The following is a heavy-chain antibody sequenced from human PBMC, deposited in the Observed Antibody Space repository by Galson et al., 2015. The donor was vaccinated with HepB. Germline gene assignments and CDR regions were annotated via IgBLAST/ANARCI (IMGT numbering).Heavy chain of an antibody. V-gene: IGHV7-4-1*02. J-gene: IGHJ4*02. CDR2: TNTNTGNP. Sequence: SVKVSCKASGYTFTSYAMNWVRQAPGQGLEWMGWTNTNTGNPTYAQGFTGRFVFSLDTSVSTAYLQISSLKAEDTAVYYCARTSTVTKRGSFDYWGQGTLVTVSS. CDR1: GYTFTSYA. CDR3: ARTSTVTKRGSFDY. D-gene: IGHD4-17*01.